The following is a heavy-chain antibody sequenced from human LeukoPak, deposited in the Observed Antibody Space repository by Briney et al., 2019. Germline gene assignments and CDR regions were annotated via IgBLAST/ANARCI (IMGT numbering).Heavy chain of an antibody. CDR2: IYHSGST. CDR3: ARVGRTVPAAIANFFDY. D-gene: IGHD2-2*02. Sequence: SETLSLTCTVSGGSISSSFYYWGWIRQPPGKGLEWIGSIYHSGSTYYNPSLKSRVTISVDTSRNQFSLKLSSVTAADTAVYYCARVGRTVPAAIANFFDYWGQGTLVTVSS. V-gene: IGHV4-39*07. J-gene: IGHJ4*02. CDR1: GGSISSSFYY.